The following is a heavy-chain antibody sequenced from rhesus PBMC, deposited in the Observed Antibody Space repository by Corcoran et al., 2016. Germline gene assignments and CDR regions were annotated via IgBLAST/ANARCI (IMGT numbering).Heavy chain of an antibody. D-gene: IGHD1-44*02. CDR3: ARDSWVVGDAWDFDS. Sequence: QVQLQESGPGLVKPSETMPLTCAVSGASISNNYWSWIRQPPGTGLEWIGDLYGDGGSTSYNPSLKSRVTISKDTSKNQFSLHLTSVTAADTAVYYCARDSWVVGDAWDFDSWGQGVLVTVSS. CDR2: LYGDGGST. CDR1: GASISNNY. J-gene: IGHJ4*01. V-gene: IGHV4-160*01.